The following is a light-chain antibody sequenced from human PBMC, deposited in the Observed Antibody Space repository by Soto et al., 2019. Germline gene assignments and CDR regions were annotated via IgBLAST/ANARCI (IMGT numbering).Light chain of an antibody. CDR1: QSVSTK. J-gene: IGKJ4*01. V-gene: IGKV3-15*01. Sequence: EVVMTQSPATLSVSPGERATLSCRASQSVSTKLAWYQQKPGQAPMLLMYDASTRATGIPARFSVSGSGTEFTLTISSLQSEDFAVYYCQQYNSWPITFGGGTKVEIK. CDR2: DAS. CDR3: QQYNSWPIT.